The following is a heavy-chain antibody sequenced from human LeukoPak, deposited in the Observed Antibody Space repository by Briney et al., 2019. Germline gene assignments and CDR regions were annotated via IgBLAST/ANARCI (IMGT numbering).Heavy chain of an antibody. V-gene: IGHV4-4*07. Sequence: SETLSLTCTVSGVSINNHFWSWIRQPAGKGLEWIGRIYSTEDTNYNPSLRSRVTISVDTSKNQFSLKLTSVTAAATALSYCAKTSAMYFWESHLAYWGRGTLVTVSS. CDR1: GVSINNHF. CDR3: AKTSAMYFWESHLAY. D-gene: IGHD2-8*01. CDR2: IYSTEDT. J-gene: IGHJ4*02.